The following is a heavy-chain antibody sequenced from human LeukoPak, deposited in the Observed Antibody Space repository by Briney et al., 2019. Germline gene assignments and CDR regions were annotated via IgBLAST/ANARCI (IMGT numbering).Heavy chain of an antibody. CDR2: INPSGGST. CDR3: ARGQNSGSYLGYYSYYMDV. D-gene: IGHD1-26*01. CDR1: GYTFTSYY. J-gene: IGHJ6*03. Sequence: ASVKVSCKASGYTFTSYYMHWVRQAPGQGLEWMGIINPSGGSTSYAQKFQGRVTMTRDMSTSTVYMELSSLRSEDTAVYYCARGQNSGSYLGYYSYYMDVWGKGTTVTVSS. V-gene: IGHV1-46*01.